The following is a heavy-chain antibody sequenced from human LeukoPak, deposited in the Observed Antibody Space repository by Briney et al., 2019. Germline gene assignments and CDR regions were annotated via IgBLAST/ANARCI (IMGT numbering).Heavy chain of an antibody. Sequence: GGSLRLSCAASGFTFSSYSMNWVRQAPGKGLEWVSSISSSSSYIYYADSVKGRFTISRDKSKNTLYLQMNRLRAEDTAVYYCAKGQISRSDRFDYWGQGTLVTVSS. V-gene: IGHV3-21*04. J-gene: IGHJ4*02. D-gene: IGHD3-3*02. CDR1: GFTFSSYS. CDR3: AKGQISRSDRFDY. CDR2: ISSSSSYI.